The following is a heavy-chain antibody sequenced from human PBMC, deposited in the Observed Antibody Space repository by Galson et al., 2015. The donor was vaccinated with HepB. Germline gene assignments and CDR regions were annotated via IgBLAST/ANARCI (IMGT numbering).Heavy chain of an antibody. J-gene: IGHJ4*02. Sequence: QSGAEVKKPGESLRISCQGSAARFNTHWIAWVRQMPGKGLEWMGIIYPGDSQMGYSPPFKGQVTMSVDKSVNTVYLQWSSLKASDTAVYYWARHVHNNRWSYFDSWGQGTPVTVAS. CDR2: IYPGDSQM. CDR3: ARHVHNNRWSYFDS. V-gene: IGHV5-51*01. CDR1: AARFNTHW. D-gene: IGHD1/OR15-1a*01.